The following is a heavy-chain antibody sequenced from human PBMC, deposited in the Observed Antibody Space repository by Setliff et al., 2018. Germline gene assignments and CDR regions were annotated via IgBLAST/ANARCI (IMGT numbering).Heavy chain of an antibody. CDR3: ARGADYHDTSGYSH. V-gene: IGHV4-34*01. CDR2: INHSGST. Sequence: SETLSLTCAVYGGSFSYYYWTWIRQPPGKGLEWIGEINHSGSTNYNPSLKSRVTISVDTSKNQFSLKVNSVTAADTAVYYCARGADYHDTSGYSHWGQGTLVTVSS. D-gene: IGHD3-22*01. CDR1: GGSFSYYY. J-gene: IGHJ4*02.